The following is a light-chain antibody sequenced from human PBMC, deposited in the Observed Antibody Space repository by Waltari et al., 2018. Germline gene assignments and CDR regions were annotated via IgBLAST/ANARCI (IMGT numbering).Light chain of an antibody. J-gene: IGLJ1*01. CDR1: NIESKS. V-gene: IGLV3-21*01. CDR2: YDN. CDR3: ISYTISSTYV. Sequence: SYVLTQPPSVSVAPGETARITCGGNNIESKSVHWYRQRPGQAPVVVISYDNDRAAGIPERFAGSNSGNTATLTISGLQAEDEADYYCISYTISSTYVFGPGTRVTVL.